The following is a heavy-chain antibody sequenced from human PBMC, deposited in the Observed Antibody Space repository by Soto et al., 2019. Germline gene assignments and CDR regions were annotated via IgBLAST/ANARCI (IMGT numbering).Heavy chain of an antibody. J-gene: IGHJ3*02. V-gene: IGHV4-39*07. Sequence: KPSETLSLTCTASGGSISSSGYYWSWIRQPPGKGLEWIGEINHSESTNYNPSLKSRVTISVDTSKNQFSLKLSSVTAADTAVYYCARGRAFDIWGQGTMVTVSS. CDR1: GGSISSSGYY. CDR3: ARGRAFDI. CDR2: INHSEST.